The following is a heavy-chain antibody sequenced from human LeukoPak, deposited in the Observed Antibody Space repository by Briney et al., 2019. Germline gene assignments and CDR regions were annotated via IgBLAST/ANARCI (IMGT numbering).Heavy chain of an antibody. CDR2: FDPEDGEI. V-gene: IGHV1-24*01. CDR1: GNTLTELS. D-gene: IGHD3-22*01. J-gene: IGHJ3*02. CDR3: ARDGREVVGDAFDI. Sequence: GASVKVSCKVSGNTLTELSMHWVRQAPGEGLEWVGGFDPEDGEIIYAQKFQGRVTMTEDTSTDTAYMELSSLRSEDTAVYYCARDGREVVGDAFDIWGQGTMVTVSS.